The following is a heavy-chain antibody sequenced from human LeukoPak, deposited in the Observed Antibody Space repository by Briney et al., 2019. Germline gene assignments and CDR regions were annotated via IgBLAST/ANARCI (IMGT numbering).Heavy chain of an antibody. CDR2: IIPILGIA. D-gene: IGHD3-22*01. CDR3: VRGWKWDSSDSSDYYYFDY. J-gene: IGHJ4*02. Sequence: GASVKVSCKASGGTFSSYAISWVRQAPGQGLEWMGRIIPILGIANYAQKFQGRVTITADKSTSTAYMELSSLRSEGTAVYYCVRGWKWDSSDSSDYYYFDYWGQGTLVTVSS. V-gene: IGHV1-69*04. CDR1: GGTFSSYA.